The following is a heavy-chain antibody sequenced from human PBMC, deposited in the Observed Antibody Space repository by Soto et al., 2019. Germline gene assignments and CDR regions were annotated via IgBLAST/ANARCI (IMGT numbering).Heavy chain of an antibody. Sequence: GESLKISCKGSGYSFTSYWIGWVRQMPGKGLEWMGIIYPGDSDTRYSPSFQGQVTISADKSISTAYLQWSSLKASDTAMYYCARALGYCSGGSCYFSSSNWFDPWGQGTLVTVSS. CDR2: IYPGDSDT. D-gene: IGHD2-15*01. CDR3: ARALGYCSGGSCYFSSSNWFDP. J-gene: IGHJ5*02. V-gene: IGHV5-51*01. CDR1: GYSFTSYW.